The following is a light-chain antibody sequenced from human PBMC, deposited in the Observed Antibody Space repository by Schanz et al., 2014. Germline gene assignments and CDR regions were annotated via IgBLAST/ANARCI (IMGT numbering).Light chain of an antibody. CDR2: GAS. CDR1: QSVSSS. CDR3: HQYNNWPRT. Sequence: EIVLTQSPGTLSLSPGERATLSCRASQSVSSSFLAWYQQKPGQAPRLLIYGASTRATGIPARFSASGSAXXFTLTISSLQSEDFAVYYCHQYNNWPRTFGQGTKVEIK. J-gene: IGKJ1*01. V-gene: IGKV3-15*01.